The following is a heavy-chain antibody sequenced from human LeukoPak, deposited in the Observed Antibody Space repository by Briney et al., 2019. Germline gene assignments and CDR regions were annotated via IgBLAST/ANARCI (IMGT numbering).Heavy chain of an antibody. J-gene: IGHJ5*02. Sequence: PSETLSLTCTVSGGSISSGSYYWSWIRQPPGKGLEWIGYIYYSGSTNYNPSLKSRVTISVDTSKNQFSLKLSSVTAADTAVYYCARDRYSSSWFDPWGQGTLVTVSS. D-gene: IGHD6-13*01. V-gene: IGHV4-61*01. CDR1: GGSISSGSYY. CDR3: ARDRYSSSWFDP. CDR2: IYYSGST.